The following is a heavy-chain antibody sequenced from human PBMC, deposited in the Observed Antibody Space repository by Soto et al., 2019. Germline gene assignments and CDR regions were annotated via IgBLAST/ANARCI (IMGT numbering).Heavy chain of an antibody. CDR1: GFTFSSYG. J-gene: IGHJ3*02. Sequence: PGGSLRLSCAASGFTFSSYGMHWVRQAPGKGLEWVAVIWYDGSNKYYADSVKGRFTISRDNSKNTLYLQMNSLRAEDTAVYYCASNIAAAGSSEFGAFDIWGQGTMVTVSS. V-gene: IGHV3-33*03. D-gene: IGHD6-13*01. CDR2: IWYDGSNK. CDR3: ASNIAAAGSSEFGAFDI.